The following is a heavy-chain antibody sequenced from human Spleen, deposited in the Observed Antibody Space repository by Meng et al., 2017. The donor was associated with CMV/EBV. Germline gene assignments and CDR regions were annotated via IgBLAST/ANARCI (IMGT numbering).Heavy chain of an antibody. CDR2: INPSGSST. CDR3: AREKEDPMVRGVIVPIEY. Sequence: ASVKVSCKASGSTFSSNYMHWVRQAPGQGLEWLGVINPSGSSTSYAQKFQGRVTMTRDTSTSTVYMEMSSLRSEDTAVYYYAREKEDPMVRGVIVPIEYWGQGTLVTVSS. D-gene: IGHD3-10*01. V-gene: IGHV1-46*01. J-gene: IGHJ4*02. CDR1: GSTFSSNY.